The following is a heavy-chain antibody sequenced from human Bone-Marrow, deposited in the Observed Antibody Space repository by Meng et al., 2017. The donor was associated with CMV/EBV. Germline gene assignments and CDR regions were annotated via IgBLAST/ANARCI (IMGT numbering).Heavy chain of an antibody. CDR1: GYTFSNYG. Sequence: ASVKVSCKASGYTFSNYGISWVRQAPGQGLEWMGWVGGCDGDTNYALELRGRVTMTTDTSTNTVYMELRSLTSDDTAVYYCARDWECLARSDVFDIWGPGKRVTVAS. CDR3: ARDWECLARSDVFDI. D-gene: IGHD1-26*01. V-gene: IGHV1-18*01. J-gene: IGHJ3*02. CDR2: VGGCDGDT.